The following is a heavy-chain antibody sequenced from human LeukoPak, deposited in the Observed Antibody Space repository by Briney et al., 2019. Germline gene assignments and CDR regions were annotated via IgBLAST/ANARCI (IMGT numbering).Heavy chain of an antibody. CDR3: AREGPARYSYGHYYYYYGMDV. D-gene: IGHD5-18*01. J-gene: IGHJ6*02. V-gene: IGHV3-21*01. Sequence: GGPLKLSGAASGFTFVAYSINWVRQAPGKGLNWFSSISSISSYIYYADSVKGRFTISRDNAKNSLYLQMNSLRAEDTAVYYCAREGPARYSYGHYYYYYGMDVWGQGTTVTVSS. CDR2: ISSISSYI. CDR1: GFTFVAYS.